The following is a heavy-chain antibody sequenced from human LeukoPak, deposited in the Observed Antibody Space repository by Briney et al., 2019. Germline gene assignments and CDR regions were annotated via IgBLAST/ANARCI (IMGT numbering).Heavy chain of an antibody. V-gene: IGHV1-18*01. D-gene: IGHD2-2*01. CDR3: ARVLGPIVVVPAAITNTNWFDP. CDR2: ISAYNGNT. J-gene: IGHJ5*02. Sequence: GASVKVSCKASGYTVTSYGISWVRQAPGQGLEWMGWISAYNGNTNYAQKLQGRVTMTTDTSTSTAYMELRSLRSDDTAVYYCARVLGPIVVVPAAITNTNWFDPWGQGTLVTVSS. CDR1: GYTVTSYG.